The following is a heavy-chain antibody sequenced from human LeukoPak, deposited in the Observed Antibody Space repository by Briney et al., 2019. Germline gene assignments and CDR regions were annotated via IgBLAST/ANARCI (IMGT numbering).Heavy chain of an antibody. CDR2: ISAYNGNT. CDR3: ARDMVRGVTVLDY. D-gene: IGHD3-10*01. V-gene: IGHV1-18*01. J-gene: IGHJ4*02. Sequence: GASVKVSCKASGGTFSSYAISWVRQAPGQGLEWMGWISAYNGNTNYAQKLQGRVTMTTDTSTSTAYMELRSLRSDDTAVYYCARDMVRGVTVLDYWGQGTLVTVSS. CDR1: GGTFSSYA.